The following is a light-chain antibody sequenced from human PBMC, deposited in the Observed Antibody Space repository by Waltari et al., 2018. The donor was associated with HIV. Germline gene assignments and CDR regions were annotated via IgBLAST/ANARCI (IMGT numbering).Light chain of an antibody. CDR1: QSVATN. Sequence: EIVLTQSPATVSLSPGDRATLSCRASQSVATNLAWYQQKPGQPPRLLIYGASNRAIGLPARFSASGSGTDFTLTISRLEPEDFAVYYCQESSNWPPITFGQGTRLEI. J-gene: IGKJ5*01. CDR2: GAS. V-gene: IGKV3-11*01. CDR3: QESSNWPPIT.